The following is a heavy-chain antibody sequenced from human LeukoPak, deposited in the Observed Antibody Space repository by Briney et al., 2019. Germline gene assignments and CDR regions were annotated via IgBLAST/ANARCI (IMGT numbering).Heavy chain of an antibody. V-gene: IGHV1-69*13. J-gene: IGHJ3*02. Sequence: GASVKVSCKASGGTFSSYAISWVRQAPGQGLEWMGGIIPIFGTANYAQKFQGRVTITADESTSTAYMELSSLRSEDTAVYYCATSHCSSTSCYRNLDAFDIWGQGTMVTVSS. CDR3: ATSHCSSTSCYRNLDAFDI. CDR2: IIPIFGTA. CDR1: GGTFSSYA. D-gene: IGHD2-2*02.